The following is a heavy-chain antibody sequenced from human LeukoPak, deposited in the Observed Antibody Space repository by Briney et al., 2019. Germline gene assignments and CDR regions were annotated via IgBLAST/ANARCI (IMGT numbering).Heavy chain of an antibody. CDR1: GFTFNNAW. CDR2: IWYDGSNK. D-gene: IGHD3-22*01. Sequence: GGSLRLSCAASGFTFNNAWMSWVRQAPGKGLEWVAIIWYDGSNKYYADSVKGRFTISRDNSKNTLYLQMNSLRAEDTAVYYCARHYYDSSGYYSCDYWGQGTLVTVSS. V-gene: IGHV3-33*08. CDR3: ARHYYDSSGYYSCDY. J-gene: IGHJ4*02.